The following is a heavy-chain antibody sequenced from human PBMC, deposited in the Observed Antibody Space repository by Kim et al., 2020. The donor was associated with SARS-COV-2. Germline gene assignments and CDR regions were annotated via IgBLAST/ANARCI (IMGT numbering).Heavy chain of an antibody. J-gene: IGHJ5*02. CDR3: ARVSHRRDYGSGSYYP. V-gene: IGHV4-59*01. Sequence: SLRSRVTISVDTSKNQFSLKLSSVTAADTAVYYCARVSHRRDYGSGSYYPWGQGTLVTVSS. D-gene: IGHD3-10*01.